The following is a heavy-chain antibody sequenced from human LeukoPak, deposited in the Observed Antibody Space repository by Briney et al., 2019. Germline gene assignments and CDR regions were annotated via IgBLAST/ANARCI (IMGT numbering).Heavy chain of an antibody. V-gene: IGHV1-18*01. CDR2: ISAYNGNT. CDR3: ASNIVVVPAAIGYYYMDV. D-gene: IGHD2-2*01. J-gene: IGHJ6*03. Sequence: ASVKVSCKASGYTFTSYGISWVRQAPGQGLEWMGWISAYNGNTNYAQKFQGRVTMTRNTSISTAYMELSSLRSEDTAVYYCASNIVVVPAAIGYYYMDVWGKGTTVTVSS. CDR1: GYTFTSYG.